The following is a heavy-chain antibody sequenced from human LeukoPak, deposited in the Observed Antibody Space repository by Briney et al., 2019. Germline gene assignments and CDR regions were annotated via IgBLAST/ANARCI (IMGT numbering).Heavy chain of an antibody. D-gene: IGHD3-16*01. V-gene: IGHV1-2*02. CDR1: GHTLTVHY. CDR2: ITLHSGDT. CDR3: ARVRYRLAETYIDY. Sequence: ASVKLSCKASGHTLTVHYIHWVRQGRGHALKWLGWITLHSGDTHYAQKYQGRLTMTTDTSISTAYMELSRLRSDDTAVYYCARVRYRLAETYIDYWGQGTLVTVSS. J-gene: IGHJ4*02.